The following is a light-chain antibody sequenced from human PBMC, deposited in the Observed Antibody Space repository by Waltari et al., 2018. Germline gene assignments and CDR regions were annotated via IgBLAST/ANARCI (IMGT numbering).Light chain of an antibody. CDR1: LGAVTSIYY. V-gene: IGLV7-43*01. Sequence: QTVVTREPSLTVSPGGTVTLTCASSLGAVTSIYYPNWLQQKPGQAPRALIHSTSVRYSCTPPRFSGSLLGDKAALTLAGVQPEDEADYYCLLYYGGPWVFGGGTKVTVI. J-gene: IGLJ3*02. CDR3: LLYYGGPWV. CDR2: STS.